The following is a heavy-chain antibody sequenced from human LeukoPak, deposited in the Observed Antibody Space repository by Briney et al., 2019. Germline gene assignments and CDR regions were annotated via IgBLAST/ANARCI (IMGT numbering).Heavy chain of an antibody. D-gene: IGHD6-19*01. J-gene: IGHJ6*02. CDR3: ARVPSSGWYGNYYYGMDV. CDR1: GFTFSSYW. CDR2: INSDGSST. V-gene: IGHV3-74*01. Sequence: GGSLRLSCAASGFTFSSYWMHWVRQAPGKGLVWVSRINSDGSSTSYADSVKGRFTISRDNAKNTLYLQMNSLRAEDTAVYYCARVPSSGWYGNYYYGMDVWGQGTTVTVSS.